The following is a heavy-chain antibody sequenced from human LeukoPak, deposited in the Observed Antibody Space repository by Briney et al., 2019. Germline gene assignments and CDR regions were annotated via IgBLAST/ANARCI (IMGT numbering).Heavy chain of an antibody. V-gene: IGHV4-39*07. Sequence: SETLSLTCTVSGGSISSSSYYWGGIRQPPGKGLEWIGSIYYSGSTYYNPSLKSRVTISVDTSKNQFSLKLSSVTAADTAVYHCAREPYYYDSSGYYYFDYWGQGTLVTVSS. CDR3: AREPYYYDSSGYYYFDY. CDR2: IYYSGST. CDR1: GGSISSSSYY. D-gene: IGHD3-22*01. J-gene: IGHJ4*02.